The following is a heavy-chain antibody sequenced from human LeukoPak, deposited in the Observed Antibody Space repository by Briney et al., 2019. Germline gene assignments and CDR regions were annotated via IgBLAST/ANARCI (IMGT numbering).Heavy chain of an antibody. CDR3: ARGPSRYVRSALAY. D-gene: IGHD6-19*01. Sequence: GASVKVSCKASGYTFTSYDINWVRQATGQGLERMGWMNPNSGNTGYAQKFQGRVNMTRNTSISTAYMELSSLRSEDTAVYYCARGPSRYVRSALAYWGQGTLVTVSS. V-gene: IGHV1-8*01. J-gene: IGHJ4*02. CDR1: GYTFTSYD. CDR2: MNPNSGNT.